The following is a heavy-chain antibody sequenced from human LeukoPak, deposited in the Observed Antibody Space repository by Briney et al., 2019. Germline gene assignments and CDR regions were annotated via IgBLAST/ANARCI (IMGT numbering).Heavy chain of an antibody. V-gene: IGHV3-48*01. CDR2: ITTRSTTT. CDR3: ARGTGDY. CDR1: GFNLSGFA. J-gene: IGHJ4*02. Sequence: PGGSLRLSCAASGFNLSGFAMNWARQAPGKGLEWVAYITTRSTTTLYADSVKGRFTVSRDNAKNSLYLQLSSLRAEDTAVYYCARGTGDYWGQGTLVAVSS.